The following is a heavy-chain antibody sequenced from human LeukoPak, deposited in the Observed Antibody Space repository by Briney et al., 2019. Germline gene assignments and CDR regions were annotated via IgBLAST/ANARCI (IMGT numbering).Heavy chain of an antibody. V-gene: IGHV4-39*01. CDR3: ARDGYTYGSFDY. D-gene: IGHD5-18*01. CDR2: IYYSGST. J-gene: IGHJ4*02. CDR1: VGSISSSSYF. Sequence: PSETLSLTCSVSVGSISSSSYFWGWIRQPPGKGLEWIGSIYYSGSTYSNPSLKSRVTISVDTSKSQFSLKLSSVTAADTAVYYCARDGYTYGSFDYWGQGTLVTVSS.